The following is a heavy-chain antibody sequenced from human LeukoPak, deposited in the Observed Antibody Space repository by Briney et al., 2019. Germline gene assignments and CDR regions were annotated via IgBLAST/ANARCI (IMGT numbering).Heavy chain of an antibody. V-gene: IGHV4-34*01. J-gene: IGHJ6*02. CDR3: ARGGVSHYYDSSGNYGMDV. CDR1: GGSFSGYY. Sequence: SETLSLTCAVYGGSFSGYYWSWIRQPPGKGLEWIGEINHSGSTNYNPSLKSRVTISVDTSKNQFSLKLSSATAADTAVYYCARGGVSHYYDSSGNYGMDVWGQGTTVTVSS. D-gene: IGHD3-22*01. CDR2: INHSGST.